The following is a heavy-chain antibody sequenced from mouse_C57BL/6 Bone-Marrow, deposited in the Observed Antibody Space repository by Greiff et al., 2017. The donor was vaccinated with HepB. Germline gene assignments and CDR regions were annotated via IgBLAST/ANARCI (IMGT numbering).Heavy chain of an antibody. D-gene: IGHD1-1*01. Sequence: QVHVKQSGAELARPGASVKLSCKASGYTFTSYGISWVKQRTGQGLEWIGEIYPRSGNTYYNEKFKGKATLTADKSSSTAYMELRSLTSEDSAVYFCARAHLYYGSSYGYFDVWGTGTTVTVSS. CDR1: GYTFTSYG. CDR3: ARAHLYYGSSYGYFDV. CDR2: IYPRSGNT. J-gene: IGHJ1*03. V-gene: IGHV1-81*01.